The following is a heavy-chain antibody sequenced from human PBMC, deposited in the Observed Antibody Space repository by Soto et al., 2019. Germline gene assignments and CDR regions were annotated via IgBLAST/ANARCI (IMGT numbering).Heavy chain of an antibody. CDR2: ISSSSSYI. CDR1: GFTFSSYS. J-gene: IGHJ4*02. D-gene: IGHD3-22*01. CDR3: ARAPYYYDSSAYLGY. V-gene: IGHV3-21*01. Sequence: GGSLRLSCAASGFTFSSYSMNWVRQAPGKGLEWVSSISSSSSYIYYADSVKGRFTISRDNAKNSLYLQMNSLRAEDTAVYYWARAPYYYDSSAYLGYWGQGTLVTVSS.